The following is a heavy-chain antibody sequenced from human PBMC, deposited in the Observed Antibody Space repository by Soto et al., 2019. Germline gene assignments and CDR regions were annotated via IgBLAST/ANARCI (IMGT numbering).Heavy chain of an antibody. Sequence: SETLSLTCAVYGGSFSGYYWSWIRQPPGKGLEWIGEINHSGSTNYNPSLKSRVTISVDTSKNQFSLKLSSVTAADTAVYYCARVYCSGGSCYYGGLDYWGQGTLVTVSS. CDR2: INHSGST. J-gene: IGHJ4*02. V-gene: IGHV4-34*01. CDR1: GGSFSGYY. CDR3: ARVYCSGGSCYYGGLDY. D-gene: IGHD2-15*01.